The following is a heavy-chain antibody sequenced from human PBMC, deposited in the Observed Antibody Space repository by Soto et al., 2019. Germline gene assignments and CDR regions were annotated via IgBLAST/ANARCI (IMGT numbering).Heavy chain of an antibody. J-gene: IGHJ6*02. Sequence: ASVKVSCKVSGYTLTELSIQWVRQAPGKGLEWMGGFEPENGQSKYAHKLQGRVTMTEDASTDTAYMELSSLTYEDTDVYYCTSIEGIDDWGQGTTVTVSS. CDR1: GYTLTELS. V-gene: IGHV1-24*01. CDR2: FEPENGQS. CDR3: TSIEGIDD.